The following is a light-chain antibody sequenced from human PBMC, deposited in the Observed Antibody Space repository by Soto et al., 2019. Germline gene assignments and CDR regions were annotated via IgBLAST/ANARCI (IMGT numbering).Light chain of an antibody. CDR3: QQYDTSPRT. Sequence: EVMLTQSPGTLSLSPGERATLSCRASQSVSSNYLAWYQQKSGQAPRLLIYGASNRATGIPDRFSGSGSGTDFTLTIKRLEPEDFAVLYCQQYDTSPRTFGQGTKVDFK. CDR2: GAS. V-gene: IGKV3-20*01. CDR1: QSVSSNY. J-gene: IGKJ1*01.